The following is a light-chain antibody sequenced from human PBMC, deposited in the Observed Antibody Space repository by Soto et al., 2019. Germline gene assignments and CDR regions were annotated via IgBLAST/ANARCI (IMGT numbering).Light chain of an antibody. CDR1: QGISNN. Sequence: DIQMTQSPSSLSASVGDSVTITCRASQGISNNLAWYQQKPGEVPKLLIYGASTLQSGVPSRFSGSRSGTDFTLTISSLQPEDVATYYCQKYDSAPLTFGQGTKVDFK. V-gene: IGKV1-27*01. CDR2: GAS. J-gene: IGKJ1*01. CDR3: QKYDSAPLT.